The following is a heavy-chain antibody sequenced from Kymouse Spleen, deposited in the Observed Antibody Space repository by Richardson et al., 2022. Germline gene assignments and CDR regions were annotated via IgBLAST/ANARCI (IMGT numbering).Heavy chain of an antibody. D-gene: IGHD1-26*01. Sequence: EVQLVESGGGLVQPGGSLKLSCAASGFTFSGSAMHWVRQASGKGLEWVGRIRSKANSYATAYAASVKGRFTISRDDSKNTAYLQMNSLKTEDTAVYYCTRHRSYYDAFDIWGQGTMVTVSS. CDR2: IRSKANSYAT. CDR1: GFTFSGSA. V-gene: IGHV3-73*02. J-gene: IGHJ3*02. CDR3: TRHRSYYDAFDI.